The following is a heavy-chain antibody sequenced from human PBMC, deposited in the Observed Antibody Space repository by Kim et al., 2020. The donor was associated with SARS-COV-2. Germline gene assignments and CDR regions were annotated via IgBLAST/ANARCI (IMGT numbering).Heavy chain of an antibody. CDR1: GGSMSSNNYY. CDR3: ARYNRPTGESPGGFDH. V-gene: IGHV4-39*07. J-gene: IGHJ4*02. Sequence: SETLSLTCTVSGGSMSSNNYYWGWIRQPPGKGLEWIGNICHSGSTYFNPSLKSRVTISVDTSKNQFSLKLSSVTAADTAVYHCARYNRPTGESPGGFDHWGQGTLVIVSS. CDR2: ICHSGST. D-gene: IGHD2-8*02.